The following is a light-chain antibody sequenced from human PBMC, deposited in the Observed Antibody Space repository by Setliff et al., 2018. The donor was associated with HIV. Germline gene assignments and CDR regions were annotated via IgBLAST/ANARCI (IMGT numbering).Light chain of an antibody. CDR3: SSYTFSSTPYV. J-gene: IGLJ1*01. CDR1: SSDVGGYNY. V-gene: IGLV2-14*01. CDR2: EVT. Sequence: QSVLTQPASVSGSPGQSITISCTGTSSDVGGYNYVSWYQQHPGKAPKLMIYEVTKRASGVSNRFSGSKSGNTASLTISGLQAEDEADYYCSSYTFSSTPYVFGTGTKVTVL.